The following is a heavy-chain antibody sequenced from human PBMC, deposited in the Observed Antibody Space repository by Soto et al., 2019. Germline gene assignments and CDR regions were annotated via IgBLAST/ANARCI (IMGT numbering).Heavy chain of an antibody. CDR2: ISPYNDYT. CDR3: ARGGYYDNPWGKLSHYGLDV. CDR1: GYTFIRYG. J-gene: IGHJ6*02. D-gene: IGHD3-16*01. V-gene: IGHV1-18*01. Sequence: QVQLVQSAAEVKKPGASVKVSCKASGYTFIRYGITWVRQAPGQGLEWMGWISPYNDYTIYAQKLQGRVTMTTDTPTGKPYRELRSLKSDDTAVYYCARGGYYDNPWGKLSHYGLDVWGQGTSVTVSS.